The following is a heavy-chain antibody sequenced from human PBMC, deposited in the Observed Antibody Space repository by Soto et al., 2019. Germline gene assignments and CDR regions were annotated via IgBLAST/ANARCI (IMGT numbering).Heavy chain of an antibody. D-gene: IGHD3-10*01. CDR3: ARVWGGAFDF. V-gene: IGHV4-59*01. Sequence: QVQLQESGPGLVKPSEILSLTCTVSGGSISSYYWSWIRQPPGKGLEWIGYIYYSGSTNYNPSLKSRVTISVDTSKNQFSLKLSSVTAADTAVYYCARVWGGAFDFWGQGTMVTVSS. CDR2: IYYSGST. CDR1: GGSISSYY. J-gene: IGHJ3*01.